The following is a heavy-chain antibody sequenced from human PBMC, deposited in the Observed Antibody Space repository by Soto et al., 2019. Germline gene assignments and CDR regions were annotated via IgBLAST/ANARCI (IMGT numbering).Heavy chain of an antibody. CDR2: ISSSGSTI. CDR3: ARGAGYCSGGSCQPLYYYYMDV. CDR1: GFTFSDYY. Sequence: GGSLRLSCAASGFTFSDYYMSWIRQAPGKGLEWVSYISSSGSTIYYADSVKGRFTISRDNAKNSLYLQMNSLRAEDTAVYYCARGAGYCSGGSCQPLYYYYMDVWGKGTTVTVSS. J-gene: IGHJ6*03. V-gene: IGHV3-11*01. D-gene: IGHD2-15*01.